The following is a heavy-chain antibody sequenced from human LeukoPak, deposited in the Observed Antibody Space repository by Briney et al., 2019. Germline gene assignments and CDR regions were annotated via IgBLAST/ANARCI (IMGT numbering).Heavy chain of an antibody. J-gene: IGHJ6*02. Sequence: SETLSLTCTVSGGSMNHYYWSWVRQPPGKGLEWIGYIYYTGSTDYNPSLKSRVTISVDTSKNQFSLNLSSVTAADTALYYCARDGRISPYHRMDVWGQGTTVTVSS. D-gene: IGHD1-26*01. CDR2: IYYTGST. CDR3: ARDGRISPYHRMDV. V-gene: IGHV4-59*01. CDR1: GGSMNHYY.